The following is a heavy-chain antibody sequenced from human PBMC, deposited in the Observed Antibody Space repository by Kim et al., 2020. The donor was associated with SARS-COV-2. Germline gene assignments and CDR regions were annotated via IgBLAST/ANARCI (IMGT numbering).Heavy chain of an antibody. D-gene: IGHD3-10*01. Sequence: GGSLRLSCAASGFTFSNYAMSWVRQAPGKGLEWVSAISGSGGSTYYADSVKGRFTISRDNSKNTLYLQMNSLRAEDTAVYYCAKGGYYGSVSYHDYWGQGSLVIVSS. J-gene: IGHJ4*02. CDR2: ISGSGGST. V-gene: IGHV3-23*01. CDR3: AKGGYYGSVSYHDY. CDR1: GFTFSNYA.